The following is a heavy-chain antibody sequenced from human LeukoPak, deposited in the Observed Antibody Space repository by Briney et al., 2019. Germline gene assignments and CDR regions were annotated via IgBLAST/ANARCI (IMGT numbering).Heavy chain of an antibody. CDR2: IYYSGST. Sequence: PSETLSLTCTVSGGSINSYYWSWIRQPPGKGLEWIGYIYYSGSTNYNPSLPSRVTISVDTSKNQFSLKLTSVTTTDTAVYYCAREIEGSGSSSSSPYYHYYYMDVWGKGTTVTVSS. D-gene: IGHD6-6*01. V-gene: IGHV4-59*01. CDR3: AREIEGSGSSSSSPYYHYYYMDV. J-gene: IGHJ6*03. CDR1: GGSINSYY.